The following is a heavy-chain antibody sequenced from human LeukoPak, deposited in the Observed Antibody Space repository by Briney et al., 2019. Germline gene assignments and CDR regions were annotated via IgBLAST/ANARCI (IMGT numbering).Heavy chain of an antibody. CDR2: IYYSGST. CDR1: GGSISSGGYY. Sequence: PSETLSLTCTVSGGSISSGGYYWSWIRQHPGKGLEWIGYIYYSGSTYYNPSLKSRVTISVDTSKNQFSLKLSSVTAADTAVYYCARASQGYYYGMDVWGQGTTVTVSS. J-gene: IGHJ6*02. V-gene: IGHV4-31*03. CDR3: ARASQGYYYGMDV.